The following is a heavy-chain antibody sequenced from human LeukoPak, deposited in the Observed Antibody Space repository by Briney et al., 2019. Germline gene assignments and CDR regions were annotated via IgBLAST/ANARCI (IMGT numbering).Heavy chain of an antibody. CDR1: GFTFSSYE. Sequence: GGSLRLSCAASGFTFSSYEMNWVRQAPGKGLEWVSYISSSGSTIYYADSVKGRFTISRDNAKNSLYLQMNGLRAEDTAVYYCARDVAVAGDFDYWGQGTLVTVSS. V-gene: IGHV3-48*03. J-gene: IGHJ4*02. CDR3: ARDVAVAGDFDY. D-gene: IGHD6-19*01. CDR2: ISSSGSTI.